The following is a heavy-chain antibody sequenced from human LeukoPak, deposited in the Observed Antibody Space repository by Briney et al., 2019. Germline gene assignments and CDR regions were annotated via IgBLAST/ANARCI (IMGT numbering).Heavy chain of an antibody. J-gene: IGHJ3*02. CDR1: GFSFSSHG. CDR2: IWDDGNNK. CDR3: ARHSGSGWFAFDT. D-gene: IGHD6-19*01. Sequence: GGSLRLSCAASGFSFSSHGMHWVRQAPGKRLEWVAVIWDDGNNKRYANSVNGRFTISRDNSENTLYLQMNGLTAEDTAMYYCARHSGSGWFAFDTWGQGTMVTVSS. V-gene: IGHV3-33*01.